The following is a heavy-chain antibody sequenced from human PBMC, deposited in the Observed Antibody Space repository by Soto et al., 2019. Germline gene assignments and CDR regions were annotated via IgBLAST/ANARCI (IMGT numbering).Heavy chain of an antibody. V-gene: IGHV5-51*01. Sequence: PGESLKISCKGSGYSFTSYWIGWVRQMPGKGLEWMGIIYPGDSDTRYSPSFQGQVTISADKSISTAYLQWSSLKASDTAMYYCARHLQHVDTAMVGDYWGQGTLVTVSS. D-gene: IGHD5-18*01. CDR3: ARHLQHVDTAMVGDY. CDR2: IYPGDSDT. J-gene: IGHJ4*02. CDR1: GYSFTSYW.